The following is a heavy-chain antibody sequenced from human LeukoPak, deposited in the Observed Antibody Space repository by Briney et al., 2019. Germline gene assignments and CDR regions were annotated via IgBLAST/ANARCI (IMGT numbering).Heavy chain of an antibody. CDR3: ARSPYLDFWRGYYLNYYYGLDV. J-gene: IGHJ6*02. D-gene: IGHD3-3*01. CDR2: ISSSSSYI. Sequence: SGGSLRLSCAASGFAFSSYSMNWVRQAPGKGLEWVSSISSSSSYIYYADSVKGRFTISRDNANNSLYLQMTSLRAEDTAVYYCARSPYLDFWRGYYLNYYYGLDVWGQGTTVTVSS. CDR1: GFAFSSYS. V-gene: IGHV3-21*01.